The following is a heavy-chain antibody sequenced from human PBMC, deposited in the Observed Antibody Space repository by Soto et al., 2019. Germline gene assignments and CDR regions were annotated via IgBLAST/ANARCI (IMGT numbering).Heavy chain of an antibody. J-gene: IGHJ4*02. CDR3: ARDRRFLEWLSPLFGY. V-gene: IGHV3-7*01. Sequence: GGSLRLSCAASGFTFSSYWMSWVRQAPGKGLEWVAIIKQDGSEKYYVDSVKGRFTISRDNAKNSLYLQMNSLRAEDTTVYYCARDRRFLEWLSPLFGYWGQGTLVTVSS. D-gene: IGHD3-3*01. CDR2: IKQDGSEK. CDR1: GFTFSSYW.